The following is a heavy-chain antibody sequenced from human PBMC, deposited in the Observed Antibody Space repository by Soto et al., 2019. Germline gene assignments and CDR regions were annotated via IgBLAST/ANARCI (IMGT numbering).Heavy chain of an antibody. CDR1: GYTFTRYS. CDR2: INAGNGNT. D-gene: IGHD3-10*01. V-gene: IGHV1-3*01. J-gene: IGHJ4*02. Sequence: GASVKVSCKASGYTFTRYSMHWMRQAPGQRLEWMGWINAGNGNTKYSQKFQGRVTITRDTSASTAYMELSSLRSEDTAVYYCARDHYYGSGSYNYFDYWGQGTLVTVSS. CDR3: ARDHYYGSGSYNYFDY.